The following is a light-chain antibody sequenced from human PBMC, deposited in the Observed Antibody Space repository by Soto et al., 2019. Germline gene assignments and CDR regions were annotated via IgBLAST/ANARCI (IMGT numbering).Light chain of an antibody. V-gene: IGLV2-8*01. CDR2: EVS. CDR3: SSYADNGVV. J-gene: IGLJ2*01. CDR1: SSDVGGYNY. Sequence: QSVLTQPPSASGSPGQSVTISCTGTSSDVGGYNYVSWYQQHPGKAPKLMIYEVSKRPSGVPDRFSGSKSGNTASLTVSGLQAEDEADYYCSSYADNGVVFGGGTQLTVL.